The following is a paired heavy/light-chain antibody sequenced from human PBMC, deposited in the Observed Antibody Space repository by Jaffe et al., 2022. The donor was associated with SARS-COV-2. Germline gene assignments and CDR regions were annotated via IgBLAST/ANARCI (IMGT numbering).Light chain of an antibody. J-gene: IGLJ2*01. CDR2: QDS. Sequence: SYELTQPPSVSVSPGQTASITCSGDKLGDKYACWYQQKPGQSPVLVIYQDSKRPSGIPERFSGSNSGNTATLTISGTQAMDEADYYCQAWDSSTAMVFGGGTKLTVL. V-gene: IGLV3-1*01. CDR1: KLGDKY. CDR3: QAWDSSTAMV.
Heavy chain of an antibody. V-gene: IGHV1-69*02. CDR2: IIPILGIA. J-gene: IGHJ6*02. CDR3: ARAYSSGWGPRSTNYYGMDV. D-gene: IGHD6-19*01. Sequence: QVQLVQSGAEVKKPGSSVKVSCKASGGTFSSYTISWVRQAPGQGLEWMGRIIPILGIANYAQKFQGRVTITADKSTSTAYMELSSLRSEDTAVYYCARAYSSGWGPRSTNYYGMDVWGQGTTVTVSS. CDR1: GGTFSSYT.